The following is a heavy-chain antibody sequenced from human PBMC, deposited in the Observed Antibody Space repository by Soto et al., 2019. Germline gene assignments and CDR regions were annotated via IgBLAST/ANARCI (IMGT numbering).Heavy chain of an antibody. CDR2: IYYSGST. D-gene: IGHD3-10*01. CDR3: ARFRTVTMVRGVIADDFDY. Sequence: QVQLQESGPGLVKPSQTLSLTCTVSGGSISSGGYYWSWIRQLPGKGLEWIGYIYYSGSTYYNPYLKSRVTISVDTSKNQFSLKLSSVTAADTAVYYCARFRTVTMVRGVIADDFDYWGQGTLVTVSS. V-gene: IGHV4-31*03. CDR1: GGSISSGGYY. J-gene: IGHJ4*02.